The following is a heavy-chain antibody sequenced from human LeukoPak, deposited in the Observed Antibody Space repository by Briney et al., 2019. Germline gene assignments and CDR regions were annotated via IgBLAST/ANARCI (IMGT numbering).Heavy chain of an antibody. D-gene: IGHD3-10*01. CDR3: GRDHVTMVRGASGFDY. J-gene: IGHJ4*02. V-gene: IGHV4-59*01. CDR1: GGSISSYY. Sequence: SETLSLTCTVSGGSISSYYWSWIRQPPGKGLEWIGYIYYSGSTNYNPSLKSRVTISVDTSKNQFSLKLSSVTAADTAVYYCGRDHVTMVRGASGFDYWGQGTLVTVSS. CDR2: IYYSGST.